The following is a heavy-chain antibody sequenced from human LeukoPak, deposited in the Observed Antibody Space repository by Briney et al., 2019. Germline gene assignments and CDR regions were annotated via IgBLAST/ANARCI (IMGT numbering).Heavy chain of an antibody. CDR3: AKDQGWSDWGVPVGIDY. J-gene: IGHJ4*02. CDR2: ISYDGSNK. CDR1: GFTFSSYG. Sequence: PGGSLRLSCAASGFTFSSYGMHWVRQAPGKGLEWVAVISYDGSNKYYADSVKGRFTISRDNSKNTLYLQMNSLRAEDTAVYYCAKDQGWSDWGVPVGIDYWGQGTLVTVSS. V-gene: IGHV3-30*18. D-gene: IGHD7-27*01.